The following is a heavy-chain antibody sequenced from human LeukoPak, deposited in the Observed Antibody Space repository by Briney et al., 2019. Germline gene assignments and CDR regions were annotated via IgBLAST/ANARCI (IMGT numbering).Heavy chain of an antibody. CDR1: GGSISSYY. D-gene: IGHD4-23*01. J-gene: IGHJ5*02. CDR3: ASHTDYGGWFDP. CDR2: IYYSGST. V-gene: IGHV4-59*01. Sequence: SETLSLTCTVSGGSISSYYWSWIRQPPGKGLEWIGYIYYSGSTNYNPSLKSRVTISVDTSKNQFSLKLSSVTAADTAVYYCASHTDYGGWFDPWGQGTLVTVSS.